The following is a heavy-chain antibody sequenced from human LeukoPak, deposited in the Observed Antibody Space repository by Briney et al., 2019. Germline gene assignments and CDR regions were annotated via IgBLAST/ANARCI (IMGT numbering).Heavy chain of an antibody. CDR3: ATYTAGTTKRHYFDY. CDR1: GYSFTSYW. Sequence: GESLNISCKGSGYSFTSYWIGWVRQMPGKGLEWMGIIYPGDSDTRYSPSFQGQVTISADKSISTAYLQWSSLKASDTAMYYCATYTAGTTKRHYFDYWGQGTLVTVSS. J-gene: IGHJ4*02. V-gene: IGHV5-51*01. CDR2: IYPGDSDT. D-gene: IGHD1-1*01.